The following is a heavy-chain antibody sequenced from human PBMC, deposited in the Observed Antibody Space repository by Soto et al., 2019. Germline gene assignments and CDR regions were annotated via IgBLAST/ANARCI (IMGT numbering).Heavy chain of an antibody. J-gene: IGHJ4*02. D-gene: IGHD1-26*01. V-gene: IGHV3-7*04. CDR3: SGGVGDAI. Sequence: EDQLVESGGGLVQPGGSLRLTCAVSGFSFRSDWMNWVRQAPGKGLEWVAHTNQDGSEKYYLDSVKGRFTIFRDNAKNSLYLQMNGLRAEDRAVYYCSGGVGDAIWGQGALVTVSS. CDR1: GFSFRSDW. CDR2: TNQDGSEK.